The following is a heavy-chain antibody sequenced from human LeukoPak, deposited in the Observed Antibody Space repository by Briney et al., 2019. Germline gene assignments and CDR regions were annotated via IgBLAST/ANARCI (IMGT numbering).Heavy chain of an antibody. CDR3: AKDNVGATNYYYYGVDV. Sequence: PGRSLRLSCAASGFTFTSYGMHWVRQAPGKGLEWVAVISYDGCNKYYADSVKGRFTISRDNSKNTLYLQMNSLRAEDTAVYYCAKDNVGATNYYYYGVDVWGQGTTATVSS. CDR2: ISYDGCNK. D-gene: IGHD1-26*01. J-gene: IGHJ6*02. CDR1: GFTFTSYG. V-gene: IGHV3-30*18.